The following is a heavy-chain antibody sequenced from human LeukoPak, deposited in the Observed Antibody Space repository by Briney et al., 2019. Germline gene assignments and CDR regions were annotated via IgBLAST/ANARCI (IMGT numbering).Heavy chain of an antibody. Sequence: GGSLRLSCAASGFTFSPYNMNWVRQAPGKGLEWVSGITWNSGGIAYADSMKGRFTISRDNAKNSLYLQMNSLRPEDTALYYCAKGSLLWFGELKGDAFDIWGQGTMVTVSS. V-gene: IGHV3-9*01. J-gene: IGHJ3*02. D-gene: IGHD3-10*01. CDR2: ITWNSGGI. CDR1: GFTFSPYN. CDR3: AKGSLLWFGELKGDAFDI.